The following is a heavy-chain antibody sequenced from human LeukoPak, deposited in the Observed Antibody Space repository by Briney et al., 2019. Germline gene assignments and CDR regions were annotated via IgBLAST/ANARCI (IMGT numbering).Heavy chain of an antibody. D-gene: IGHD3-10*01. CDR1: GGSISSYY. CDR2: IYYSGST. CDR3: ARVDLWFWDPGGFDP. V-gene: IGHV4-59*08. J-gene: IGHJ5*02. Sequence: SETLSLTCTVSGGSISSYYWSWIRQPPGKGLEWIGYIYYSGSTNYNPSLKSRVTISVDTSKNQFSLKLSSVTAADTAVYYCARVDLWFWDPGGFDPWGQGTLVTVSS.